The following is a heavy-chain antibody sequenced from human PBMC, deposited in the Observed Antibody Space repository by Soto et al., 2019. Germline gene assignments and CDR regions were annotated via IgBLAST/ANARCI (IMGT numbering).Heavy chain of an antibody. V-gene: IGHV4-31*03. CDR3: AASCVGCGGFNYYGMDV. CDR2: IYYSGST. CDR1: GGSISSGGYY. Sequence: QVQLQESGPGLVKPSQTLSLTCTVSGGSISSGGYYWSWIRQHPGKGLEWIGYIYYSGSTYYNPXPKSRGTISVDXSXNXXALKLSSVTAADTAVYYCAASCVGCGGFNYYGMDVWGQGTTVTVSS. J-gene: IGHJ6*02. D-gene: IGHD2-21*01.